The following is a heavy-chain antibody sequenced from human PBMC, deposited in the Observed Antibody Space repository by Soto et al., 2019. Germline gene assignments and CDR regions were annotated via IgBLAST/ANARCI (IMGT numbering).Heavy chain of an antibody. Sequence: QITLKESGPTLVKPTQTLTLTCTFSGFSLSTSGVGVGWIRQPPGKALEWLALLYWDDDKRYSPSLKSRLTITKDTSKNQVVLTMSNMDPVDTATYSCVSGSFPNWFDPWGQGILVIVSS. CDR2: LYWDDDK. J-gene: IGHJ5*02. V-gene: IGHV2-5*02. CDR3: VSGSFPNWFDP. CDR1: GFSLSTSGVG. D-gene: IGHD3-10*01.